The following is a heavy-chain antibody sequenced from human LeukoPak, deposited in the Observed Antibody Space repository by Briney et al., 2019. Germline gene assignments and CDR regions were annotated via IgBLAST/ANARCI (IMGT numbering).Heavy chain of an antibody. Sequence: SETLSLTCAVYGGSFSGYYWSRIRQPPGKGLEWIGEINHSGSTNYNPSLKSRVTISVDTSKNQFSLKLSSVTAADTAVYYCARGRYYYGSGSYYNGGPNWFDPWGQGTLVTVSS. CDR3: ARGRYYYGSGSYYNGGPNWFDP. V-gene: IGHV4-34*01. CDR2: INHSGST. D-gene: IGHD3-10*01. J-gene: IGHJ5*02. CDR1: GGSFSGYY.